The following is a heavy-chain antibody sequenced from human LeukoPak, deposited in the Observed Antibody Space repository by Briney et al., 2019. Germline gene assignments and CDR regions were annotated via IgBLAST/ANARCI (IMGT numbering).Heavy chain of an antibody. CDR2: ISYDGSNK. CDR1: GFTFSNFP. Sequence: QPGRSLRLSCAASGFTFSNFPMHWVRQPPGKGLEWVAVISYDGSNKFYADSVKGRFTISRDNSKNTLSLQMDRLRAEDTAVYYCARDKADAYNTLDYWGQGTLVTVSS. CDR3: ARDKADAYNTLDY. J-gene: IGHJ4*02. D-gene: IGHD5-24*01. V-gene: IGHV3-30*04.